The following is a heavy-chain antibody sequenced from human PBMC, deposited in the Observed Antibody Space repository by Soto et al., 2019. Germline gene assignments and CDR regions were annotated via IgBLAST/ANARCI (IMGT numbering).Heavy chain of an antibody. V-gene: IGHV3-23*01. CDR3: ARGFGQTFDY. CDR2: VSGNGGST. CDR1: GFTFSGYA. D-gene: IGHD3-3*01. Sequence: VGSLRLSCAASGFTFSGYAMSWVRQAPGKGLEWLSAVSGNGGSTYYADSVKGRFTFSRDNSKNTVFLQMNSLRAEDTAVYYCARGFGQTFDYWGQGTLVTVSS. J-gene: IGHJ4*02.